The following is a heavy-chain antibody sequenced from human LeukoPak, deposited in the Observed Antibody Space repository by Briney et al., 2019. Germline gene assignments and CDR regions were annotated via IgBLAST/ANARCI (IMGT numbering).Heavy chain of an antibody. CDR2: INPNSGGT. J-gene: IGHJ5*02. CDR1: GYTFTGYY. CDR3: ASGNVLRFLEFDP. Sequence: ASVKVSCKASGYTFTGYYMHWGRQAPGQGLEWMGWINPNSGGTNYAQKFQGRVTMTRDTSISTAYMELSRLRSDDTAVYYCASGNVLRFLEFDPWGQGTLVTVSS. D-gene: IGHD3-3*01. V-gene: IGHV1-2*02.